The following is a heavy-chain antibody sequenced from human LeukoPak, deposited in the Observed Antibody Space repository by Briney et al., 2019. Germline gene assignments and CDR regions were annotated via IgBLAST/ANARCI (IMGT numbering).Heavy chain of an antibody. CDR1: GVSISSYF. CDR2: INYSGST. Sequence: NASETLSLTCTASGVSISSYFWSWIRQPPGKGLEWMAYINYSGSTNYNPSLKSRVTISVDTSKNQFSLRLSSVTAADTAVYYCARAKVRGQPTWFDPWGQGTLVTVSS. J-gene: IGHJ5*02. D-gene: IGHD3-10*01. V-gene: IGHV4-59*01. CDR3: ARAKVRGQPTWFDP.